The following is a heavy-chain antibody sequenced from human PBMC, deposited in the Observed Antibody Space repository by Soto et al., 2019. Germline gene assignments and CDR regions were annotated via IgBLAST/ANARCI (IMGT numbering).Heavy chain of an antibody. V-gene: IGHV3-30-3*01. CDR1: GFTFTNHA. D-gene: IGHD2-2*01. CDR3: ARYSPPAAAHNWLDP. Sequence: QVHLVESGGGVVQPGTSLRLSCAASGFTFTNHAMLWVRQAPGKGLEWVSIISYDGTRKYYADSVKGRFTISRDDSDNTLYLQMVSLRTEDTAIYYCARYSPPAAAHNWLDPWGQGTLVTVSS. J-gene: IGHJ5*02. CDR2: ISYDGTRK.